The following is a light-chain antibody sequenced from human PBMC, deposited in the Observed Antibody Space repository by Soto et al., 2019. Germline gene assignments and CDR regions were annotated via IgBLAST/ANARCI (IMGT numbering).Light chain of an antibody. CDR1: QNVGSY. V-gene: IGKV3-11*01. CDR2: EIF. J-gene: IGKJ3*01. CDR3: QHRDRWPPIFT. Sequence: EIVLTQSPATLSFSPGDTATLSCRASQNVGSYLAWYQQKPGQPPRLLIYEIFKRATGIPARFSGSGSGTDFTLTISSLEPEDVAIYYCQHRDRWPPIFTFGPGTTVDI.